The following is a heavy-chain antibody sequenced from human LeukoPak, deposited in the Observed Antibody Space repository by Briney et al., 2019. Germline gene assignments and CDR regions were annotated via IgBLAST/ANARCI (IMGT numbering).Heavy chain of an antibody. Sequence: GGSLRLSGGASGFTFRIYAFSGVRQAPGKGLEWVSLISDSGGSTYYADSVKGRFTISRDNSKNTLYLEMNSLRTDDTAVYYCEKERVTPTTFDYWGQGTLVTVSS. CDR2: ISDSGGST. D-gene: IGHD1-1*01. J-gene: IGHJ4*02. CDR1: GFTFRIYA. V-gene: IGHV3-23*01. CDR3: EKERVTPTTFDY.